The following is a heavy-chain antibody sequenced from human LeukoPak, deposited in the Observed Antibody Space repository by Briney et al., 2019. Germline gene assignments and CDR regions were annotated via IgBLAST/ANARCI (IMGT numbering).Heavy chain of an antibody. CDR2: INPSGGST. Sequence: ASVKVSRKASGYTFTSYYMHWVRQAPGQGLEWMGIINPSGGSTSFAQKFQGRVTMTRDTSTSTVYMELSSLRSEDTAVYYCAREAAAGTTSFDCWGQGTLVTVSS. J-gene: IGHJ4*02. CDR1: GYTFTSYY. V-gene: IGHV1-46*01. CDR3: AREAAAGTTSFDC. D-gene: IGHD6-13*01.